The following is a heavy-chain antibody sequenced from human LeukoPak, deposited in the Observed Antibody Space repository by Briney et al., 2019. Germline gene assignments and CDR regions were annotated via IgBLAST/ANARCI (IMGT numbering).Heavy chain of an antibody. V-gene: IGHV1-69*04. D-gene: IGHD2-15*01. CDR2: IIPILGIA. J-gene: IGHJ6*02. Sequence: SVKVSCKASGGTFSSYAISWVRQPPGQGLEWMGRIIPILGIANYAQKFQGRVTITADKSTSTAYMELSSLRSEDTDVYYCAREGGTAKGHGMDVWGQGTTVTVSS. CDR3: AREGGTAKGHGMDV. CDR1: GGTFSSYA.